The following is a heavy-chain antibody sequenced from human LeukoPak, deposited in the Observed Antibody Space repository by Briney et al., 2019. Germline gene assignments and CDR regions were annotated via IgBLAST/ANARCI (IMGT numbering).Heavy chain of an antibody. Sequence: GESLKISCKGSGYSFTSYWIGWVRQMPGKGLEWMGIIYPGDSDTRYSPSFQGQVTISADKSISTAYLQWSSLKASDTAMYYCARLRPLDIYYDNGYDAFDIWGQGTMVTVSS. V-gene: IGHV5-51*01. CDR3: ARLRPLDIYYDNGYDAFDI. J-gene: IGHJ3*02. CDR2: IYPGDSDT. CDR1: GYSFTSYW. D-gene: IGHD3-16*01.